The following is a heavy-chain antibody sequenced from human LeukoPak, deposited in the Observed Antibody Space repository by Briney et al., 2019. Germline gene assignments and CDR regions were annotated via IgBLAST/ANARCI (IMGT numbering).Heavy chain of an antibody. Sequence: ASVKVSCKASGYTFTSYYMHWVRQAPGHGLEWMGIINPSGGSTSYAQKFQGRVTMTRDTSTITVYMELSSLRSEDTAVYYCARERPNRLVVVAATKYNWFDPWGQGTLVTVSS. D-gene: IGHD2-15*01. CDR2: INPSGGST. J-gene: IGHJ5*02. CDR1: GYTFTSYY. CDR3: ARERPNRLVVVAATKYNWFDP. V-gene: IGHV1-46*01.